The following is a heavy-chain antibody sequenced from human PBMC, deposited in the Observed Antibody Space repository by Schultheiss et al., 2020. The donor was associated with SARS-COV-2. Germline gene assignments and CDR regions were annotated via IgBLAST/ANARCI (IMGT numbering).Heavy chain of an antibody. CDR1: GFTFSSYA. Sequence: GGSLRLSCAASGFTFSSYAMSWVRQAPGKGLEWVANIKQDGSEKYYVDSVKGRFTISRDNAKNSLYLQMNSLRAEDTAVYYCARVSVVPAAIYYYYYMDVWGKGTTVTVSS. V-gene: IGHV3-7*05. CDR2: IKQDGSEK. CDR3: ARVSVVPAAIYYYYYMDV. J-gene: IGHJ6*03. D-gene: IGHD2-2*01.